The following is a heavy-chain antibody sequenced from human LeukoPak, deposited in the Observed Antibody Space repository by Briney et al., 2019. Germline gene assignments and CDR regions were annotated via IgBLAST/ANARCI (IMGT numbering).Heavy chain of an antibody. D-gene: IGHD5-12*01. J-gene: IGHJ4*03. CDR1: GFSFSNYA. V-gene: IGHV3-23*01. Sequence: AGGSLRLACAASGFSFSNYAMNWVRQAPGKGLEWVSLIVASSGATFYADPMKGRFTISRDKSKNTLYLQMKSLRAEDTAVYYCAKGGYDYVEIGYFDYWGQGALVTVSS. CDR3: AKGGYDYVEIGYFDY. CDR2: IVASSGAT.